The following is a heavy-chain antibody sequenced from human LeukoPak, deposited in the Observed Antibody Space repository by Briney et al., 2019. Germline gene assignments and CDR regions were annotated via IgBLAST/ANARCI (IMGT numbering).Heavy chain of an antibody. CDR3: ARGGYYDSSGYCPFYY. V-gene: IGHV3-48*01. CDR1: GFTFSSYS. J-gene: IGHJ4*02. Sequence: PGGSLRLSCAASGFTFSSYSMNWVRQAPGKGLEWVSYISSSSSTIYYADSVKGRFTISRDNAKNSLYLQMNSLRAEDTAVYYCARGGYYDSSGYCPFYYWGQGTLVTVSS. CDR2: ISSSSSTI. D-gene: IGHD3-22*01.